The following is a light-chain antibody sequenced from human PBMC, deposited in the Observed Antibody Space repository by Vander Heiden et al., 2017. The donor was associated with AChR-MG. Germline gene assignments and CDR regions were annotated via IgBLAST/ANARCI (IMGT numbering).Light chain of an antibody. CDR2: GAS. CDR3: QQDNDLHT. Sequence: EIVMTQSPATLSLSPGQSATLSCRASHSVYISLAWYQQKPGQAPRLLIYGASARATGIPSRFSGSGSGTEFTLTISSLQSEDFTTYYCQQDNDLHTFGQGTKLEIK. V-gene: IGKV3D-15*01. J-gene: IGKJ2*01. CDR1: HSVYIS.